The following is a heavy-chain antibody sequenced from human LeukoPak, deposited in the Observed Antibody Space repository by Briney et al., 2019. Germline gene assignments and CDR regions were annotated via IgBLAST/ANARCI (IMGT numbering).Heavy chain of an antibody. CDR1: GYTFTSYG. D-gene: IGHD3-22*01. J-gene: IGHJ4*02. CDR3: ARNLRNYYDSSGPGDY. CDR2: ISAYNGNT. Sequence: ASVKVSCKASGYTFTSYGISWVRQAPGQGLEWMGWISAYNGNTNYAQKLQGRVTMTTDTSTSTAYMELRNLRSDDTAVYYCARNLRNYYDSSGPGDYWGQGTLVTVSS. V-gene: IGHV1-18*01.